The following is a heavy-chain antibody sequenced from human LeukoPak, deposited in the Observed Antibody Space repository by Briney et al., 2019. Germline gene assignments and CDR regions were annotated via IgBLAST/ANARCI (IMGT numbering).Heavy chain of an antibody. D-gene: IGHD1-26*01. J-gene: IGHJ6*02. CDR2: INPSGSST. V-gene: IGHV1-46*01. CDR3: AREHGSAIRYYGMDV. CDR1: GGAFSSYT. Sequence: GASVTVSCTASGGAFSSYTITWVRQAPGQGLEWMGIINPSGSSTSYAQNFQGRVTMTWDTSTSTVYMELSSLRFEDTAVYYCAREHGSAIRYYGMDVWGQGTTVTVSS.